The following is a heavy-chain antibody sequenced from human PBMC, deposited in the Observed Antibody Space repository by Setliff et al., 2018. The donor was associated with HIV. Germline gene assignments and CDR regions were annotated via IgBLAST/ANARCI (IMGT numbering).Heavy chain of an antibody. CDR3: ASVFESSAYSYYYGMDV. CDR1: GASIRSHY. D-gene: IGHD3-22*01. Sequence: SETLSLTCTVSGASIRSHYWSWIRQAPGKGLEWIGNIYYSGSTNYNPSLKSRVTISLDTSNNQFSLKLSSVTAADTAVYYCASVFESSAYSYYYGMDVWGQGTTVTVSS. V-gene: IGHV4-59*08. CDR2: IYYSGST. J-gene: IGHJ6*02.